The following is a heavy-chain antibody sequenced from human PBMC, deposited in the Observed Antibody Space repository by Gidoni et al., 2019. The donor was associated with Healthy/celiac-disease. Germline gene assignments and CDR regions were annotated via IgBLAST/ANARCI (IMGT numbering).Heavy chain of an antibody. V-gene: IGHV3-73*01. CDR2: IRSKANSYAT. Sequence: EVQLVESGGGLVQPGGSLKLSRAASGFTFSGSAMHWVRQASGKGLEWVGRIRSKANSYATAYAASVKGRFTISRDDSKNTAYLQMNSLKTEDTAVYYCTRGHTAFDYWGQGTLVTVSS. CDR1: GFTFSGSA. D-gene: IGHD5-18*01. J-gene: IGHJ4*02. CDR3: TRGHTAFDY.